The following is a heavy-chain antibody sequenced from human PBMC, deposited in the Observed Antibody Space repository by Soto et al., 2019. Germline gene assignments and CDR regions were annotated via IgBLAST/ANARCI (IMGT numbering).Heavy chain of an antibody. CDR1: GFTFSNAW. CDR3: TTDSYITSIIVRFDY. V-gene: IGHV3-15*07. D-gene: IGHD3-22*01. CDR2: VKSKTDGGTT. Sequence: GGSLRLSCAASGFTFSNAWINWVRQTPGKGLEWVGRVKSKTDGGTTDFAAPVKGRFAISRDDSKNMVYLEMNSLKTEDTAIFYCTTDSYITSIIVRFDYWGHGTLVTVSS. J-gene: IGHJ4*01.